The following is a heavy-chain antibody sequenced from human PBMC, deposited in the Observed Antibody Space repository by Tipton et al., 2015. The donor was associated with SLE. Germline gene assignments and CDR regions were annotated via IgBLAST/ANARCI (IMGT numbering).Heavy chain of an antibody. Sequence: TLSLTCTVSSASISSYFWSWIRQPPGRRLESIGYIYYSGSTNYNPSLRSRVTISVDTSKNQFSLKLSSVTAADTAVYYCARILGVVKSYYMDVWGKGTTVTVSS. V-gene: IGHV4-59*08. CDR2: IYYSGST. D-gene: IGHD3-3*01. CDR3: ARILGVVKSYYMDV. CDR1: SASISSYF. J-gene: IGHJ6*03.